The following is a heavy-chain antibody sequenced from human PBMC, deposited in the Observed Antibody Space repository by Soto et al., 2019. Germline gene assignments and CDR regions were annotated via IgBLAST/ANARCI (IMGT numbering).Heavy chain of an antibody. D-gene: IGHD5-18*01. Sequence: PGGSLRLSCTASGFTFSDYAMSWVRQPPGKGLEWVSVISYSSATIHYADSVRGRFTISRDNANNSLYLEMSSLRDEDTAVYFCARDSSKYTYGSFYFDYWGQGTLVTVSS. J-gene: IGHJ4*02. CDR2: ISYSSATI. V-gene: IGHV3-48*02. CDR1: GFTFSDYA. CDR3: ARDSSKYTYGSFYFDY.